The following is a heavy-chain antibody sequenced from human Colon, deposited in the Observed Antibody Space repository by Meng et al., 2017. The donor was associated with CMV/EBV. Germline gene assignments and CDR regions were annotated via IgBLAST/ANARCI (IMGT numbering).Heavy chain of an antibody. CDR3: GGEVGVRAFDS. V-gene: IGHV3-30*03. Sequence: GGNVRRKARHRVRQEQGKGREWEEGISNEGKKKNDGEEGKGRWNISRENSKNTMYLQMNSRRVDDTAVYFGGGEVGVRAFDSWGQGTLVTVSS. CDR2: ISNEGKKK. D-gene: IGHD1-26*01. CDR1: GGNVRRKA. J-gene: IGHJ4*02.